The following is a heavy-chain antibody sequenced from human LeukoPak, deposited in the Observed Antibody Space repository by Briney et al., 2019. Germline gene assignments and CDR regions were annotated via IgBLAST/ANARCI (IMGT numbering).Heavy chain of an antibody. CDR3: ARGPFGNCGGGPCHFRDIDNWYDP. CDR2: MNPKSGDA. J-gene: IGHJ5*02. D-gene: IGHD2-21*01. CDR1: GYTFTTYD. V-gene: IGHV1-8*03. Sequence: GASVKVSCKASGYTFTTYDINWVRQAAGQGFEWMGWMNPKSGDAGYADKSQGRVAITRDTSINTAYLELSALTSDDPAVYYCARGPFGNCGGGPCHFRDIDNWYDPWGQGTLVTVSS.